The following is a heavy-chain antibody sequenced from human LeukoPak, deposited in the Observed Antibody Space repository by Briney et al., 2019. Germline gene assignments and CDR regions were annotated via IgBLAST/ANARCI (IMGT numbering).Heavy chain of an antibody. CDR3: AREGAAAGSAFDI. J-gene: IGHJ3*02. CDR1: GFTFSSYA. CDR2: ISGRGGST. D-gene: IGHD6-13*01. Sequence: GGSLRLSCAASGFTFSSYAMSWVRQAPGKGLEWVSAISGRGGSTYYADSVKGRFTISRENAKNSLYLQMNSLRAGDTAVYYCAREGAAAGSAFDIWGQGTMVTVSS. V-gene: IGHV3-23*01.